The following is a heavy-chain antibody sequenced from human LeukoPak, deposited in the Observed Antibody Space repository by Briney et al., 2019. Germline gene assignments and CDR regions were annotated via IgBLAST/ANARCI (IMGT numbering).Heavy chain of an antibody. Sequence: SGGSLRLSCAASGFTFSSYAMSWVRQAPGKGLGWVSAISGSGGSTYYADSVKGRFTISRDNSKNTLYLQMNSLRAEDTVVYYCAKCSGGSCYHLPFDYWGQGTLVTVSS. CDR1: GFTFSSYA. J-gene: IGHJ4*02. CDR3: AKCSGGSCYHLPFDY. D-gene: IGHD2-15*01. V-gene: IGHV3-23*01. CDR2: ISGSGGST.